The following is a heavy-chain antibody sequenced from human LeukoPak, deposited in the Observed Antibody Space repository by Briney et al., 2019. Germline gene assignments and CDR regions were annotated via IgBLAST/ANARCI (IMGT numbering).Heavy chain of an antibody. D-gene: IGHD3-3*01. J-gene: IGHJ4*02. V-gene: IGHV4-39*01. Sequence: SETLSLTCTVSGGSISSSSYYWGWIRQPPGKGLEWIGSIYYSGSTYYNPSLKSRVTISVDTSKNQFSLKLSSVTAADTAVYYWSRGGHLKRVYYDFWSGYYPIHYFDYWGQGTLVTVSS. CDR1: GGSISSSSYY. CDR3: SRGGHLKRVYYDFWSGYYPIHYFDY. CDR2: IYYSGST.